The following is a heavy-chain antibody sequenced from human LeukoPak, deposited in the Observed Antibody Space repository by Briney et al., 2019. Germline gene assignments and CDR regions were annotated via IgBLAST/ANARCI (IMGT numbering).Heavy chain of an antibody. CDR2: IYYSGST. V-gene: IGHV4-59*01. D-gene: IGHD5-24*01. J-gene: IGHJ4*02. Sequence: SETLSLTCTVSGGSISSYYWNWIRQPPGKGLEWIGYIYYSGSTNYNPSLKSRVTISVDTSKNQFSLKLSSVTAADTAVYYCAREGSRDGYNYEDYWGQGTLVTVSS. CDR1: GGSISSYY. CDR3: AREGSRDGYNYEDY.